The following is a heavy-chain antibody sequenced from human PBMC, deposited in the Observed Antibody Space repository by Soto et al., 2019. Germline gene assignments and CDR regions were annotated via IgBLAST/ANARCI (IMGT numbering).Heavy chain of an antibody. CDR2: ISGSDGNT. J-gene: IGHJ4*02. V-gene: IGHV3-23*01. CDR1: GFTFSSYA. D-gene: IGHD2-15*01. CDR3: AQEGRYCSGGSCYLIFDF. Sequence: GGSLRLSCAASGFTFSSYAMSWVRQAPGKGLEWVSGISGSDGNTYYADSVKGRFTISRDNSKNTLYLQMNSLRAEDTAVYYCAQEGRYCSGGSCYLIFDFWGQGTLVTVSS.